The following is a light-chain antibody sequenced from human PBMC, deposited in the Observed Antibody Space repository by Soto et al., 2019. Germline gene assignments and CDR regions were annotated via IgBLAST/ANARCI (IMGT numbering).Light chain of an antibody. CDR2: GAS. CDR1: QGISSD. Sequence: DIQLTQSPSFLSASVGDRVTITCRASQGISSDLAWYQQKPGKAPNLLIYGASNLQTGVPSRFSGSGSGTEFALTISSLQPEEFATYYCQQLNIYPITFGQGTRLEIK. CDR3: QQLNIYPIT. V-gene: IGKV1-9*01. J-gene: IGKJ5*01.